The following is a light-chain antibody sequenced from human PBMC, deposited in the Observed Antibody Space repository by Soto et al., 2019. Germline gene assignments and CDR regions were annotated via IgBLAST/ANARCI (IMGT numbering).Light chain of an antibody. V-gene: IGKV3-11*01. CDR1: QSVSSY. Sequence: EIVMTQSPATLSVSPGERATLSCRASQSVSSYLAWYQQKPGQAPRLLIYDASNRATGIPARFSGSGSGTDFTLTISSLEPEDFAVYYCQQRSNSKLTFGGGTKVDIK. CDR2: DAS. J-gene: IGKJ4*01. CDR3: QQRSNSKLT.